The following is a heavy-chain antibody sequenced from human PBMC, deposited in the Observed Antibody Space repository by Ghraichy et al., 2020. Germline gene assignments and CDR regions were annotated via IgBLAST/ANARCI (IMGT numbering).Heavy chain of an antibody. CDR3: AREFCSGGRCFFGTGGSHFDY. Sequence: LSLTCAASGFTLSNYWMHWVRQAPGEGLVWVSRIKSDGTSTIYADSVKGRFTISRDNAKNTLYLKMNSLRAEDTAVYYCAREFCSGGRCFFGTGGSHFDYWGQGTLVTVSS. V-gene: IGHV3-74*01. D-gene: IGHD2-15*01. CDR1: GFTLSNYW. CDR2: IKSDGTST. J-gene: IGHJ4*02.